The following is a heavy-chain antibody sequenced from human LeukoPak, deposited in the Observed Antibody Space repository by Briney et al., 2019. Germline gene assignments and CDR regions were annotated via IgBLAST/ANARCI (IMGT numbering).Heavy chain of an antibody. CDR3: AKGSVATMVRGVTFDY. V-gene: IGHV3-23*01. Sequence: PGGSLRLSCAASGFTFSSYAMSCVRQAPGKGLEWVSAISGSGGSTYYADSVKGRFTISRDNSKNTLYLQMNSLRAEDTAVYYCAKGSVATMVRGVTFDYWGQGTLVTVSS. CDR1: GFTFSSYA. J-gene: IGHJ4*02. D-gene: IGHD3-10*01. CDR2: ISGSGGST.